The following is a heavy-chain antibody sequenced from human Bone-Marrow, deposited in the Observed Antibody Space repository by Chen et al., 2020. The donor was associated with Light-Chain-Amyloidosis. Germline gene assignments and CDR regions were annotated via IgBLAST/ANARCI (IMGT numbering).Heavy chain of an antibody. D-gene: IGHD5-12*01. Sequence: DVQLLESVGGLVQPGGSLSLSCAASGFTFRTSWMHWVRQAPGKGLVWVSRINPDGTRVDYADSVRGRFTISRDDAKSTVYLQMNSLRAEDTAVYYCSREFTGYDDYWGQGTLVTVSS. CDR1: GFTFRTSW. V-gene: IGHV3-74*01. CDR3: SREFTGYDDY. J-gene: IGHJ4*02. CDR2: INPDGTRV.